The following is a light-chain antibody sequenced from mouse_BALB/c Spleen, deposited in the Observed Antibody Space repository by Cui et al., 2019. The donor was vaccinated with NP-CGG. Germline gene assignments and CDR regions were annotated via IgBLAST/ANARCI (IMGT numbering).Light chain of an antibody. J-gene: IGLJ1*01. CDR3: ALWYSNHWV. CDR1: TGAVTTSNY. CDR2: GTN. V-gene: IGLV1*01. Sequence: QAVVTQESARTTSLGETVTLTCRSSTGAVTTSNYANWVQEKPDHLFTGLIGGTNNRAPGVPARFSGSLIGDKAALTITGAQTEDEAIYFCALWYSNHWVFGGGTKVTVL.